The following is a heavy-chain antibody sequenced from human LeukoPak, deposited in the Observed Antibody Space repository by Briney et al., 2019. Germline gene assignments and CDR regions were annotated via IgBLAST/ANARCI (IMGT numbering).Heavy chain of an antibody. CDR1: GYTFTSYD. CDR2: ISTNNGNT. J-gene: IGHJ4*02. CDR3: ARDLEFPDY. D-gene: IGHD3-3*01. V-gene: IGHV1-18*01. Sequence: GASVKVSCKASGYTFTSYDINWVRQATGQGLEWMGWISTNNGNTNYVQKFQGRVTMTTDTPTRTAYMELRSLTSDDTAVYYCARDLEFPDYWGQGTLVTVSS.